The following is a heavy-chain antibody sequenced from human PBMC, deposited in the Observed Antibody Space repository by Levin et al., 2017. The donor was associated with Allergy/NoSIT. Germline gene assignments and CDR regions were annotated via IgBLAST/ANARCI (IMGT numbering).Heavy chain of an antibody. CDR2: IRGDEDEK. CDR3: VRDIDYGGNFDH. V-gene: IGHV3-7*01. D-gene: IGHD3-16*01. CDR1: GFTFNEYW. Sequence: ETLSLTCAVSGFTFNEYWMAWVRQAPGKGLEWVASIRGDEDEKYYVESVEGRFVISRDNAKNLLFLQMTGLRVDDTALDYCVRDIDYGGNFDHWGRGTPVTVSS. J-gene: IGHJ4*02.